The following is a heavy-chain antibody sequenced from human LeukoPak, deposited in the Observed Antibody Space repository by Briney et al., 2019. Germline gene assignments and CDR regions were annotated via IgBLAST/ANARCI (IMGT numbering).Heavy chain of an antibody. V-gene: IGHV4-59*08. J-gene: IGHJ4*02. D-gene: IGHD6-19*01. CDR3: ARTKSGRYYSDN. CDR1: GGSMRSYY. CDR2: VYYSGAA. Sequence: SGTLSLTCTVSGGSMRSYYWSWIRQPPGKGLELIGYVYYSGAANYNPSLESRVTILVDTSKNQFSLNLSSVTAADTAVYYCARTKSGRYYSDNWGQGTLVSVSS.